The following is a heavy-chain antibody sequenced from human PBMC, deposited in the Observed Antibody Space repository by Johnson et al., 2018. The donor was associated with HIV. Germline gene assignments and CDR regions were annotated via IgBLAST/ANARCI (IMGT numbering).Heavy chain of an antibody. D-gene: IGHD1-26*01. V-gene: IGHV3-9*01. CDR2: ISWNSGSI. CDR1: GFTFSGSA. Sequence: VQLVESGGGLVQPGGSLKLSCAASGFTFSGSAMHWVRQASGKGLEWVSGISWNSGSIGYADSVKGRFTISRDNAKNSLYLQMNSLRGEATAVYYCARGGRVIVGTEGAFDIWGQGTKVTVSS. J-gene: IGHJ3*02. CDR3: ARGGRVIVGTEGAFDI.